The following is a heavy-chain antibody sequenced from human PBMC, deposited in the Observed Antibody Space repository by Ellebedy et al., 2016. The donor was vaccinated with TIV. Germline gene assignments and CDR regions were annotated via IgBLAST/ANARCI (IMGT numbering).Heavy chain of an antibody. D-gene: IGHD1-26*01. CDR3: ARDLFSGSYFYDAFDI. J-gene: IGHJ3*02. CDR1: GFTFSSYW. Sequence: GGSLRLSXAASGFTFSSYWMSWVRQAPGKGLEWVANIKQDGSEKYYVDSVKGRFTISRDNAKNSLYLQMNSLRAEDTAVYYCARDLFSGSYFYDAFDIWGQGTMVTVSS. V-gene: IGHV3-7*01. CDR2: IKQDGSEK.